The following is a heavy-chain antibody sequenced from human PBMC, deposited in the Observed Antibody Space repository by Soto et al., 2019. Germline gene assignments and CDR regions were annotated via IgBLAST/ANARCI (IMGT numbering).Heavy chain of an antibody. CDR3: ARGYDFWSGPDLNWFDP. J-gene: IGHJ5*02. D-gene: IGHD3-3*01. CDR2: MNPNSGNT. CDR1: GYTFTSYD. Sequence: ASVKVSCKASGYTFTSYDINWVRQATGQGLEWMGWMNPNSGNTGYAQKFQGRVTMTRNTSISTAYMELSSLRSEDTAVYYCARGYDFWSGPDLNWFDPWGQGTLVTVSS. V-gene: IGHV1-8*01.